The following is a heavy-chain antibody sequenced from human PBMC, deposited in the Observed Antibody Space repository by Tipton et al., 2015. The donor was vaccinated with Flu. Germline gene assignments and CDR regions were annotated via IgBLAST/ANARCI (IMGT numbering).Heavy chain of an antibody. CDR2: INQSGST. Sequence: TLSLTCAVYGGSFSAYQWTWIRQSPGKGLEWIGEINQSGSTKYNPSLKSRVSMSVDTSENQFSLRLTSVTAADTAIYYCARRSIWNYGGLAAFDIWGQGTKVTVSP. CDR3: ARRSIWNYGGLAAFDI. D-gene: IGHD1-7*01. CDR1: GGSFSAYQ. J-gene: IGHJ3*02. V-gene: IGHV4-34*01.